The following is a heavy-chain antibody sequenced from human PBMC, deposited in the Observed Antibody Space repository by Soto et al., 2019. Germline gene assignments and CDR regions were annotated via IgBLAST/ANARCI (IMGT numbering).Heavy chain of an antibody. V-gene: IGHV4-31*03. J-gene: IGHJ4*02. Sequence: TLSLNFTVSGAYISSCGYYWSWIRQHPGKGLEWIGYIYYSGSTYYNPSLKSRVTISVDTSKNQFSLKLSSVTAADTAMYYCARVKLAGRGSFHYWGQGTLVTVSS. CDR1: GAYISSCGYY. CDR3: ARVKLAGRGSFHY. D-gene: IGHD3-3*02. CDR2: IYYSGST.